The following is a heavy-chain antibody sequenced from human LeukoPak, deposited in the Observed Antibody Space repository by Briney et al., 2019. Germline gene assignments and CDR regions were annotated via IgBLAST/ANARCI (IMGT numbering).Heavy chain of an antibody. CDR3: ATVRSGYVFDY. D-gene: IGHD3-3*01. CDR1: GSTISTYW. V-gene: IGHV3-7*01. J-gene: IGHJ4*02. Sequence: PGGSLRPSCAASGSTISTYWMSWVRQAPGKGLEWVANIKQDGSDKYYVDSVKGRFTISRDNAKNSLSLQMNGLRAEDTAVYYCATVRSGYVFDYWGQGTLVTVSS. CDR2: IKQDGSDK.